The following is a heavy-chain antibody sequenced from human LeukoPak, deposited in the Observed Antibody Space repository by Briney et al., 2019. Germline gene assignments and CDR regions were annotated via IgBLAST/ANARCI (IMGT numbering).Heavy chain of an antibody. Sequence: PGGSLRLSCAASGFTFSSYWMHWVRQAPGKGLVWVSRINSDGGSTSYADSVKGRFTISRDNAKNTLYLQMNSLRAEDTAVYYCAKRGSYDSSGYENPLFHFDYWGQGTLVTVSS. CDR3: AKRGSYDSSGYENPLFHFDY. CDR2: INSDGGST. V-gene: IGHV3-74*01. D-gene: IGHD3-22*01. CDR1: GFTFSSYW. J-gene: IGHJ4*02.